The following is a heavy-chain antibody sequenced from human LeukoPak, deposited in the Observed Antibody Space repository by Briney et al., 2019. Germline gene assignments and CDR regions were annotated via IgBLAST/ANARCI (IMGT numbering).Heavy chain of an antibody. V-gene: IGHV4-59*08. CDR3: ARHERGAENLGY. CDR1: GASISNYY. Sequence: SETLSLTCTVSGASISNYYWSWIRQPPGKGLECIGYVSYSGRTNHNPSLKSRVTISADTSKDQFSLKLTSVTAADTAVYYCARHERGAENLGYWGQGTLVTVSS. CDR2: VSYSGRT. D-gene: IGHD3-16*01. J-gene: IGHJ4*02.